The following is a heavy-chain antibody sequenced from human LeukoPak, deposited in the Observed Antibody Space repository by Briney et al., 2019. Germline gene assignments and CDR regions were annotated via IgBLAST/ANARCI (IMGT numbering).Heavy chain of an antibody. D-gene: IGHD1-26*01. CDR3: ARRLVGAIWVASWFDP. V-gene: IGHV1-69*13. CDR1: GGTFSSYA. Sequence: GASVKVSCKASGGTFSSYAISWVRQAPGQGLEWMGGIIPIFGTANYAQKFQGRVTITADESTSTAYMELSSLRSEDTAVYYCARRLVGAIWVASWFDPRGQGTLVTVSS. J-gene: IGHJ5*02. CDR2: IIPIFGTA.